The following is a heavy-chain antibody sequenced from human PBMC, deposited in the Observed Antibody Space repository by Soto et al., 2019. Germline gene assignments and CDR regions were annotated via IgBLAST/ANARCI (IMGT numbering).Heavy chain of an antibody. Sequence: ASVEVSCKAAGYTFTTDGISWVRQAPGQGLEWMGWISAHNGNTNYAQKLQGRVIMTTATSTSTAYMVLRSLRSDDKAVYYCARDWGIVGARRDAFDIWGQGTMVTVSS. D-gene: IGHD1-26*01. CDR1: GYTFTTDG. CDR3: ARDWGIVGARRDAFDI. CDR2: ISAHNGNT. V-gene: IGHV1-18*01. J-gene: IGHJ3*02.